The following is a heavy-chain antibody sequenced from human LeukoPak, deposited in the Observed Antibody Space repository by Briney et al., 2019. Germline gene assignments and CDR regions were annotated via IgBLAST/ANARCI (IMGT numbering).Heavy chain of an antibody. V-gene: IGHV3-23*01. J-gene: IGHJ5*02. Sequence: GASLRLSCAASEFTFSSYAMSWVRQAPGKGLEWVSAIGGSGVNTYYADSVKGRFTISRDNSKNTLYPQMNSLRAEDTAVYYCAKDSLKEGGHWFDPWGQGTLVTVSS. D-gene: IGHD3-16*01. CDR3: AKDSLKEGGHWFDP. CDR2: IGGSGVNT. CDR1: EFTFSSYA.